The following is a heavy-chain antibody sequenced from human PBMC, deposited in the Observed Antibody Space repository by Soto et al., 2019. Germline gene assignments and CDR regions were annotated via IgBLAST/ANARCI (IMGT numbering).Heavy chain of an antibody. Sequence: ASVKVSCKASGYTFTSYGISWVRQAPGQGLEWMGWISAYNGNTNYAQKFQGRVTMTTDTSTSTAYMELRSLRSDDTAVYYCARDELAAAGSPLIKNYYYYGMDVWGQGTTVTVSS. V-gene: IGHV1-18*01. D-gene: IGHD6-13*01. CDR1: GYTFTSYG. J-gene: IGHJ6*02. CDR2: ISAYNGNT. CDR3: ARDELAAAGSPLIKNYYYYGMDV.